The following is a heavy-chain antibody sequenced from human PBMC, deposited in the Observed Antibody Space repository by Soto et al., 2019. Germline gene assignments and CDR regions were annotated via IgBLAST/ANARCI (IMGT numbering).Heavy chain of an antibody. D-gene: IGHD1-26*01. CDR1: GFSLTTDRVG. CDR2: IYWDDSK. CDR3: AHAYGGRSLY. V-gene: IGHV2-5*02. J-gene: IGHJ4*02. Sequence: QITLKESCPTLVKPTQTLTLTCTFSGFSLTTDRVGVGWIRQPPGEALEWLAVIYWDDSKTYRPSLESRLTITQDTSKNQVAPTITNMDSLDTATYYCAHAYGGRSLYWGQGTLVTVSS.